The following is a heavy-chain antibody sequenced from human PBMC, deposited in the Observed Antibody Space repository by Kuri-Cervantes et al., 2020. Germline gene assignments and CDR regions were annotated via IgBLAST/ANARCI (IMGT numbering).Heavy chain of an antibody. CDR2: IYYSGST. J-gene: IGHJ3*02. Sequence: SETLSLTCAVYGGSFSGYYWSWIRQPPGKGLEWIGYIYYSGSTNYNPSLKSRLTISLDRSNNHFSLKLSSVTAADTAVYYCARGRNCGGDCYRIFDIWGQGTMVTVSS. D-gene: IGHD2-21*02. CDR3: ARGRNCGGDCYRIFDI. V-gene: IGHV4-59*08. CDR1: GGSFSGYY.